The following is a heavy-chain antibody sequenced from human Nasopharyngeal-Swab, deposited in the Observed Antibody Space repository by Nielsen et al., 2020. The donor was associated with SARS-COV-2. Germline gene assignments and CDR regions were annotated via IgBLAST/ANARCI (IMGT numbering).Heavy chain of an antibody. CDR1: GFTFDDYA. J-gene: IGHJ4*02. Sequence: GGSLRLSCAASGFTFDDYAMHWVRQAPGKGLEWVSGISWNSGSIGYADSVKGRFTISRDNAKNSLYLQMNSLRAEGTALYYCAKGSYSHYYDSSGYSPFNYWGQGTLVTVSS. CDR3: AKGSYSHYYDSSGYSPFNY. V-gene: IGHV3-9*01. CDR2: ISWNSGSI. D-gene: IGHD3-22*01.